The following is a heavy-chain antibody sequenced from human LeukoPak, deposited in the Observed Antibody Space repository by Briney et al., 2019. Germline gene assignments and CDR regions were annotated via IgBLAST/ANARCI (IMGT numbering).Heavy chain of an antibody. Sequence: GGSLRLSCAASGFTVSSNYMSWVRQAPGKGLEWVSAISGSGGSTYYADSVKGRFTISRDNSKNTLYLQMNSLRAEDTAVYYCAKVRYFDWFPYYFDYWGQGTLVTVSS. D-gene: IGHD3-9*01. CDR2: ISGSGGST. CDR3: AKVRYFDWFPYYFDY. V-gene: IGHV3-23*01. CDR1: GFTVSSNY. J-gene: IGHJ4*02.